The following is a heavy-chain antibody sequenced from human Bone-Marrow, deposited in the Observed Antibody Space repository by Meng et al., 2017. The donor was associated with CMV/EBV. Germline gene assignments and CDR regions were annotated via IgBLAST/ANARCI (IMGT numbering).Heavy chain of an antibody. V-gene: IGHV1-69*06. CDR3: ARDGYNYGGADY. D-gene: IGHD5-24*01. CDR2: IIPIFGTA. J-gene: IGHJ4*02. CDR1: GYTFSSYE. Sequence: SVKVSCKASGYTFSSYEINWVRQAPGQGLEWMGGIIPIFGTANYAQKFQGSVTITADKSTSTAYMELSSLRSEDTAVYYCARDGYNYGGADYWGQGTLVTVSS.